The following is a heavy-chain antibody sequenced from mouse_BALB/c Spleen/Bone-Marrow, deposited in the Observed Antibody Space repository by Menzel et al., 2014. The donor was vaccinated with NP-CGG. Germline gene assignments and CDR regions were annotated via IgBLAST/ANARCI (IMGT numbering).Heavy chain of an antibody. D-gene: IGHD1-1*01. J-gene: IGHJ2*01. V-gene: IGHV5-17*02. CDR2: ISSGSSTI. CDR3: ARSGSSSCYFDY. CDR1: GFTFSSFG. Sequence: VQLQQSGGGLVQPGGSRKLSCAASGFTFSSFGMHWVSQTPEKGLEWVAYISSGSSTIYYADTVMGRVTISRDNPKNTLFLQMTSLRSEDTAMYYCARSGSSSCYFDYWGQGTTLTVSS.